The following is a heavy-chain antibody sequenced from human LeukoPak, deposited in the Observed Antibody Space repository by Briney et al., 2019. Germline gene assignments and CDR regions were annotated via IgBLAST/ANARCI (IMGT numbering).Heavy chain of an antibody. V-gene: IGHV4-39*01. J-gene: IGHJ4*02. CDR2: IYYSGST. CDR1: GGSISSSSYY. CDR3: ARLSRSQILTGYYNGFDY. Sequence: SETLSLTCTVSGGSISSSSYYWGWIRQPAGKGLEWIGSIYYSGSTYYNPSVKSRVTISVDTSKNQFSLKLTSVTASDTAVYYCARLSRSQILTGYYNGFDYWGQGTLVTVSS. D-gene: IGHD3-9*01.